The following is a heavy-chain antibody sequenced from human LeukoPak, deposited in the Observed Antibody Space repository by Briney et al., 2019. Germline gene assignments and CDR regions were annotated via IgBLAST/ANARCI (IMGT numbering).Heavy chain of an antibody. CDR1: GFTFSSYG. V-gene: IGHV3-30*02. J-gene: IGHJ4*02. CDR2: IRYDGSDK. D-gene: IGHD5-18*01. Sequence: RGSLRLSCAASGFTFSSYGMHWVRQAPGKGLEWVSFIRYDGSDKYYADSVRGRFTISRDNSKNTLYLQMNSLRAEDAAVYYCARHLSGVTGYTYGRGIDYWGQGTLVTVSS. CDR3: ARHLSGVTGYTYGRGIDY.